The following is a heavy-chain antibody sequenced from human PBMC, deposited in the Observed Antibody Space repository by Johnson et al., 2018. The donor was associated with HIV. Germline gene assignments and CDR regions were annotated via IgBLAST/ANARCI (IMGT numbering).Heavy chain of an antibody. CDR2: ISYDGSNK. CDR3: ASEYSYGSHDAFDI. V-gene: IGHV3-30-3*01. J-gene: IGHJ3*02. D-gene: IGHD5-18*01. CDR1: GFTFSSYA. Sequence: QVQLVESGGGLVQPGGSLRLSCAASGFTFSSYAMHWVRQAPGKGLEWVAVISYDGSNKYYADSVKGRFTISRDNSKNTLYLQMNSLRAEDTAVYYWASEYSYGSHDAFDIWGQGTMVTVSS.